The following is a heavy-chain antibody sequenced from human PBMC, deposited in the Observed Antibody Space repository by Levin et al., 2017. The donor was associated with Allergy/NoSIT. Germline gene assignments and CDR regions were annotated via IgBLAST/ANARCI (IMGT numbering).Heavy chain of an antibody. CDR2: ISSSGSTI. Sequence: GGSLRLSCAASGFTFSDYYMSWIRQAPGKGLEWVSYISSSGSTIYYADSVKGRFTISRDNAKNSLYLQMNSLRAEDTAVYYCARDGTIFGVVPTLNWFDPWGQGTLVTVSS. D-gene: IGHD3-3*01. J-gene: IGHJ5*02. CDR3: ARDGTIFGVVPTLNWFDP. CDR1: GFTFSDYY. V-gene: IGHV3-11*01.